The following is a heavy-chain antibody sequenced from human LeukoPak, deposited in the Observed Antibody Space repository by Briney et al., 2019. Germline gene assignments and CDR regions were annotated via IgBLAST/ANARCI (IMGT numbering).Heavy chain of an antibody. CDR2: IWYGGSHR. V-gene: IGHV3-33*08. CDR3: VRDNAAADGALDY. Sequence: GGSLRLSCAASGFTFSSHGMHWVRQAPGKGLEWVAVIWYGGSHRYYADSVKGRFTISRDNSKNTLFLQMDSLRVDDTAVYYCVRDNAAADGALDYWGQGSLVTVSS. D-gene: IGHD5-24*01. CDR1: GFTFSSHG. J-gene: IGHJ4*02.